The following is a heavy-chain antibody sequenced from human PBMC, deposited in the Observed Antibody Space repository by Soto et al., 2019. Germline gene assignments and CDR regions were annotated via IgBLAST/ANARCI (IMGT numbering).Heavy chain of an antibody. V-gene: IGHV1-69*13. D-gene: IGHD2-15*01. Sequence: GASVKVSCKDCGGTIDNYAVGWVRQAPGQGHEWMGGIIPMFETVNYAQRFQGRLTIAADESTSTAYMELTSLTSADPAIHFCARGLRTGNYGMDVWGQGTTVTVSS. CDR2: IIPMFETV. CDR1: GGTIDNYA. CDR3: ARGLRTGNYGMDV. J-gene: IGHJ6*02.